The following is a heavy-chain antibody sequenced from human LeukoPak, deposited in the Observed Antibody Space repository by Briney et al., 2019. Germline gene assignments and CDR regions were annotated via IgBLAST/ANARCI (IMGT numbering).Heavy chain of an antibody. V-gene: IGHV3-23*01. CDR3: AKDVCTSPRCLLYSDS. J-gene: IGHJ4*02. D-gene: IGHD2-8*01. CDR1: GCAFSNYA. Sequence: GGSLTLSCTTSGCAFSNYARSWFRQAPGKGLEWISGISGGNRYYAYSVKNRCTISIDNSKNVLYVQLNRLRVEHTAVYFCAKDVCTSPRCLLYSDSWGQGPLVTVSS. CDR2: ISGGNR.